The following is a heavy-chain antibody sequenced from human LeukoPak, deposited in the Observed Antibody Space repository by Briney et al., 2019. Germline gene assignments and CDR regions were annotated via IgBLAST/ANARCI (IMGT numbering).Heavy chain of an antibody. CDR1: GFTVSSNY. D-gene: IGHD3-22*01. CDR2: IYSGGST. J-gene: IGHJ4*02. V-gene: IGHV3-53*01. CDR3: ARASYYYDSGGYYHGS. Sequence: PGGSLRLSCAASGFTVSSNYMSWVRQAPGKGLEWVSVIYSGGSTNYADSVKGRFTISRDNSKNTLYLQMNSLRAEDTAVYYCARASYYYDSGGYYHGSWGQGTLVTVSS.